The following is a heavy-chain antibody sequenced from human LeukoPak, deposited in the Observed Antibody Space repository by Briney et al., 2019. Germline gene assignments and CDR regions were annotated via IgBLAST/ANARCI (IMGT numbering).Heavy chain of an antibody. V-gene: IGHV4-39*01. J-gene: IGHJ4*02. D-gene: IGHD6-19*01. Sequence: SETLSLTCTVSGGSISSDSYYWAWIRQPPGKGLEWIASIYYSGSAYYNPSLKSRVTISVDTSRNQFSLKLSSVTAADTAVYYCASLAVAGLSEGYWGQGTLVIVPS. CDR1: GGSISSDSYY. CDR2: IYYSGSA. CDR3: ASLAVAGLSEGY.